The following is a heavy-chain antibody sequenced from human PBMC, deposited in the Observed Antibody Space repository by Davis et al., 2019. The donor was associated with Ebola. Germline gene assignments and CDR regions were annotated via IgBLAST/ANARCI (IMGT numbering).Heavy chain of an antibody. CDR3: ARARPTVTTYYYYYYMDV. CDR2: IIPIFGTA. CDR1: GGTFSSYA. Sequence: SVKVSCKASGGTFSSYAISWVRQAPGQGLEWMGGIIPIFGTANYAQKFQGRVTITADESTSTAYMELSSLRSEDTAVYYCARARPTVTTYYYYYYMDVWGKGTTVTVSS. J-gene: IGHJ6*03. D-gene: IGHD4-11*01. V-gene: IGHV1-69*13.